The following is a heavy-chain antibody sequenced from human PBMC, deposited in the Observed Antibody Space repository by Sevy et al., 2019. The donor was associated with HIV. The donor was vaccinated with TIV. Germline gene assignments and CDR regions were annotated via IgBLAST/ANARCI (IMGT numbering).Heavy chain of an antibody. V-gene: IGHV3-74*01. D-gene: IGHD2-21*02. Sequence: GGSLRLPCEASGFIFNSYWMHWVRQVPGKGLEWVSHINSEGSRTSYADAVKGRFTISRDNAKNTLFLQMNSLRADDTAVYYCVRRDGDYRVGFDPWGQGTLVTVSS. CDR2: INSEGSRT. CDR3: VRRDGDYRVGFDP. J-gene: IGHJ5*02. CDR1: GFIFNSYW.